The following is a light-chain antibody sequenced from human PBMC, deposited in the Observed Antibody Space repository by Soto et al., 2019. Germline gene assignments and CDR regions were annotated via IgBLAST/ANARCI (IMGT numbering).Light chain of an antibody. J-gene: IGKJ1*01. CDR3: QKYNGAPWT. CDR1: QGISNY. V-gene: IGKV1-27*01. CDR2: AAS. Sequence: DIQMTQSPSSLSASVEDRVTITCRASQGISNYSAWYQQKPGKVPKLLIYAASTLQSGVPSRFSGSGSGTDFTLTISSLQPQDVANYYCQKYNGAPWTFGQGTKVEIK.